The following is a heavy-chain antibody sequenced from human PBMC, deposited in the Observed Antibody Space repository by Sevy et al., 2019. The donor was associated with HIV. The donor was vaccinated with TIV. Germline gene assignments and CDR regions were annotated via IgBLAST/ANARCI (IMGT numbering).Heavy chain of an antibody. V-gene: IGHV4-61*08. CDR1: GGSVSSDAYY. CDR2: MFYTGST. Sequence: SETLSLTCTVSGGSVSSDAYYWSWIRQPPGKGLEYIAYMFYTGSTNYNPSLMSRVTISVDTSKNQFSLKLTSVTAADTAVYYCARVGGLTDYGMDVWGQRTTVTVSS. D-gene: IGHD1-26*01. J-gene: IGHJ6*02. CDR3: ARVGGLTDYGMDV.